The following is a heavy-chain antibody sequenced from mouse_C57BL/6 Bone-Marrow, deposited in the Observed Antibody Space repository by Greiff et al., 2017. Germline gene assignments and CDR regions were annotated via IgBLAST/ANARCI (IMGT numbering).Heavy chain of an antibody. D-gene: IGHD2-4*01. V-gene: IGHV1-55*01. CDR1: GYTFTSYW. CDR2: IYPGSGGT. J-gene: IGHJ4*01. Sequence: QVQLQQSGAELVKPGASVKMSCKASGYTFTSYWITWVKQRPGQGLEWIGDIYPGSGGTNYNEKFKSKATLTVDTSSSTAYMQLSSLTSEDSAVYYCARRGDDYAYAMDYWGQGTSVTVSS. CDR3: ARRGDDYAYAMDY.